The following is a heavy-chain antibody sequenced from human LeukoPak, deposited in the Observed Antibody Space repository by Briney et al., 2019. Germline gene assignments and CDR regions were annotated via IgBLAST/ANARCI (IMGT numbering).Heavy chain of an antibody. V-gene: IGHV3-48*03. CDR1: GFPFSIYE. Sequence: PGGSMRLSCAVSGFPFSIYEMNWVRQAPGKGLEWVSNIGSSGTTIYYADSVKGRFSISRDNAKSSLYLQMNSLRVEDTAVYYCALLAVASDFDSWGQGAPVTVSS. D-gene: IGHD6-19*01. J-gene: IGHJ4*02. CDR3: ALLAVASDFDS. CDR2: IGSSGTTI.